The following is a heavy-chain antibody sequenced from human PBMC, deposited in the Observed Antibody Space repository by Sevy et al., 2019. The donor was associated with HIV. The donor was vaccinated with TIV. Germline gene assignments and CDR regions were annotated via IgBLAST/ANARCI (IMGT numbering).Heavy chain of an antibody. CDR3: ARGGEAAYCGGDCYRPFDY. V-gene: IGHV4-59*01. CDR1: GGSTSSYY. D-gene: IGHD2-21*02. CDR2: IYYSGST. Sequence: SETLSLTCTVSGGSTSSYYWSWIRQPPGKGLEWIGYIYYSGSTNYNPSLKSRVTISVDTSKNQFSLKLSSVTAADTAVYYCARGGEAAYCGGDCYRPFDYWGQGTLVTVSS. J-gene: IGHJ4*02.